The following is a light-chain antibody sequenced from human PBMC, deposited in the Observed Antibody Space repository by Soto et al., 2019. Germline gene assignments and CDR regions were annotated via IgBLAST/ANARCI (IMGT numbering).Light chain of an antibody. CDR2: GAS. J-gene: IGKJ4*01. CDR3: QQYGNSVT. CDR1: QSVTSSF. Sequence: EIVLTQSPGTLSLSPGERATLSCRASQSVTSSFLAWYQQKPGQAPRLLIYGASSRATGTPDRFSGSGSGTDFTFTISRLEPEDSAVYYCQQYGNSVTFGGGTKVDIK. V-gene: IGKV3-20*01.